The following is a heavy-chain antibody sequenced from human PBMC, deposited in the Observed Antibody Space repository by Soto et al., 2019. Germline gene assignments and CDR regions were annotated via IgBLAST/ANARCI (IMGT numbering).Heavy chain of an antibody. CDR2: IYYSGST. J-gene: IGHJ4*02. V-gene: IGHV4-31*03. CDR3: ATYGSGTYKPTTFDY. CDR1: GGSISSGGYY. Sequence: QVQLQESGPGLVKPSQTLSLTCTVSGGSISSGGYYWSWIRQHPGKGLGWIGYIYYSGSTDYNPSLKSRVTISVDTSKNQFSLKLSSVTAADTAVYYCATYGSGTYKPTTFDYWGQGTLVSVSS. D-gene: IGHD3-10*01.